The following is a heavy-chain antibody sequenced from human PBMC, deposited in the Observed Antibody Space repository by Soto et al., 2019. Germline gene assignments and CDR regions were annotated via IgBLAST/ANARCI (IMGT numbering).Heavy chain of an antibody. CDR1: GGSFSGYY. CDR3: ARRDSDIVVVVAATWAFDI. J-gene: IGHJ3*02. D-gene: IGHD2-15*01. Sequence: SETLSLTCAVYGGSFSGYYWSWIRQPPGKGPEWIGEINHSGSTNYNPSLKSRVTISVDTSKNQFSLKLSSVTAADTAVYYCARRDSDIVVVVAATWAFDIWGQGAMVTVSS. CDR2: INHSGST. V-gene: IGHV4-34*01.